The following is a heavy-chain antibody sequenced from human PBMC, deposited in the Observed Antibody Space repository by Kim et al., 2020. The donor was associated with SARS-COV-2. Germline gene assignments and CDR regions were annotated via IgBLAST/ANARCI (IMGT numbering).Heavy chain of an antibody. CDR3: AKLSRRDGYNQDDY. J-gene: IGHJ4*02. D-gene: IGHD5-12*01. V-gene: IGHV3-30*02. Sequence: ADSVKGRFTISRDHSKNTLYLQMNSLRAEDTAVYYCAKLSRRDGYNQDDYWGQGTLVTVSS.